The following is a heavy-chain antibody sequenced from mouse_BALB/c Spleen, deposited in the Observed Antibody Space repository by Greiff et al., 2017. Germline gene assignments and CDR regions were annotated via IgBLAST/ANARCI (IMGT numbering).Heavy chain of an antibody. CDR1: GFTFSSYA. Sequence: EVKVEESGGGLVKPGGSLKLSCAASGFTFSSYAISWVRQTPEKRLEWVASISSGGSTYYPDSVKGRFTISRDNARNILYLQMSSLRSEDTAMYYCAREGDYYAMDYWGQGTSVTVSS. V-gene: IGHV5-6-5*01. CDR2: ISSGGST. CDR3: AREGDYYAMDY. J-gene: IGHJ4*01.